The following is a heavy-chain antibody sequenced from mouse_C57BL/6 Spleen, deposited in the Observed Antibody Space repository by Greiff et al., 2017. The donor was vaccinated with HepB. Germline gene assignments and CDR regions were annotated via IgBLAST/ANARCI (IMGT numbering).Heavy chain of an antibody. CDR3: ARSGDYDYWYFDV. CDR2: INPNSGGT. J-gene: IGHJ1*03. D-gene: IGHD2-4*01. CDR1: GYTFTSYW. Sequence: QVQLQQPGAELVKPGASVKLSCKASGYTFTSYWMHWVKQRPGRGPEWIGRINPNSGGTKYNEKFKSKATLTVDKPSSKAYMQLSSLTSEDSAVYYCARSGDYDYWYFDVWGTGTTVTVSS. V-gene: IGHV1-72*01.